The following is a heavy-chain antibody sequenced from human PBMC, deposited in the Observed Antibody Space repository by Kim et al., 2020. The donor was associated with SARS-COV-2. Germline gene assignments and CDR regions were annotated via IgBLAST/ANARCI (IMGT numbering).Heavy chain of an antibody. CDR1: GFTFSAYD. J-gene: IGHJ4*02. CDR3: AKRGMSTIVGGGDY. Sequence: GGSLRLSCAASGFTFSAYDMSWIRQAPEKGLEWVSTISVTGVNTYYADSVKGRFTISRDNSKNTLYLQMNSLRAEDTAVYYCAKRGMSTIVGGGDYWGQG. CDR2: ISVTGVNT. V-gene: IGHV3-23*01. D-gene: IGHD2-15*01.